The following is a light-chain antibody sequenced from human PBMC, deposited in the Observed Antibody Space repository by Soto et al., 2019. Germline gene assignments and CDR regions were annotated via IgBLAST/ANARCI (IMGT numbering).Light chain of an antibody. CDR2: EIN. CDR3: SSSAGNDNCV. J-gene: IGLJ1*01. V-gene: IGLV2-8*01. Sequence: QSVRAQPPSASGSAGRAVTISCTGTSSDIGDSNYVSWYQQHPGNAPKLIMYEINKRPSGVPGRFSGSKSGNTASLTVSGLQAEDEADYYCSSSAGNDNCVFGTGTKVTAL. CDR1: SSDIGDSNY.